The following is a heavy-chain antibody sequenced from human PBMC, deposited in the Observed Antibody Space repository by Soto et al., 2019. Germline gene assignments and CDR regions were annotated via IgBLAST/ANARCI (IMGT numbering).Heavy chain of an antibody. Sequence: SETLSLTCTVSGGSVSSGDYYWNWIRQAPGKGLEWIGYIFYSGSTNYNSSLKSRVTISVDTSKNEFSLKLTSVTAADTAVYYCARATYCVGGARYAGRKGFDVCGQGTTVTVSS. CDR2: IFYSGST. CDR1: GGSVSSGDYY. V-gene: IGHV4-61*08. D-gene: IGHD2-21*01. J-gene: IGHJ6*02. CDR3: ARATYCVGGARYAGRKGFDV.